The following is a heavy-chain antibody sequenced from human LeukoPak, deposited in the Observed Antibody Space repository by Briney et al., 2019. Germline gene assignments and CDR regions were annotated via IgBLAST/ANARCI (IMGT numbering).Heavy chain of an antibody. CDR1: GFTFGDHA. CDR2: IRSKAYRGTT. V-gene: IGHV3-49*04. CDR3: ARGPIQLWIHNAMDV. Sequence: GGSLRLSCSGSGFTFGDHAMSWVRPAPGKGLEWVGFIRSKAYRGTTEYAASVKGRFSISRDDSASIAYLQMNSLKTEDTAVYYCARGPIQLWIHNAMDVWGQGTTVTVSS. D-gene: IGHD5-24*01. J-gene: IGHJ6*02.